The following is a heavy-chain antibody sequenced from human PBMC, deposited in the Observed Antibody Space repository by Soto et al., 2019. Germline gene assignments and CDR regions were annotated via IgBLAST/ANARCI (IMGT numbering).Heavy chain of an antibody. Sequence: QVQLVQSGAEVKKPGSSVKVSCKASGGTFSTSAISWVRQAPGQGLEWVGGIMPVFATPDYAQKFQGRVTXSXDEXTTTAHLELTSLRTDATAVYYCARDKDRQQLGGNYYYILDVWGQGTAIIVSS. D-gene: IGHD3-3*02. CDR2: IMPVFATP. CDR1: GGTFSTSA. CDR3: ARDKDRQQLGGNYYYILDV. V-gene: IGHV1-69*05. J-gene: IGHJ6*02.